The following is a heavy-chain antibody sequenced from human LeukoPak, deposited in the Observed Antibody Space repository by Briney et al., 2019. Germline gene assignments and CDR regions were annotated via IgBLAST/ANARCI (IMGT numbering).Heavy chain of an antibody. CDR1: GFTFTTYW. V-gene: IGHV3-74*01. D-gene: IGHD3-22*01. CDR3: ARTSSGYSPDY. CDR2: ISSDGSAT. J-gene: IGHJ4*02. Sequence: TGGSLRLSCAASGFTFTTYWIHWVRQAPGKGLVWVSLISSDGSATSHADSVKGRVSISRDNAKNTVYLQMHSLRAEDTAVYYCARTSSGYSPDYRGQGTLVTVSS.